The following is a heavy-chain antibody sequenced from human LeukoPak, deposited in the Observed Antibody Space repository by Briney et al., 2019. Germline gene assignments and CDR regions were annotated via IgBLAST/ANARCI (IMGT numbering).Heavy chain of an antibody. CDR3: TRNRGYYVNDY. Sequence: SETLSLTCTVSGASVRSSFWNWIRQPPGRGLEWIGYLSMRGTTNYNPSLKSRVTISADTSENQFSLKVSSVTAADTAVYYCTRNRGYYVNDYWGQGILVTVSS. CDR1: GASVRSSF. J-gene: IGHJ4*02. D-gene: IGHD1-26*01. CDR2: LSMRGTT. V-gene: IGHV4-59*02.